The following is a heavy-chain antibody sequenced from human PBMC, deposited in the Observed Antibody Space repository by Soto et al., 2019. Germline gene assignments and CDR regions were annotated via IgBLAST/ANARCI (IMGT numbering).Heavy chain of an antibody. Sequence: PGGSLRLSCAASGFTVSSNYMSWFRQAPGKGLEWVSVIYSGGSTYYADSVKGRFTISRHNSKNTLYLQMNSLRAEDTAVYYCARDRRYCTNGVCYRNWFDPWGQGTLVTVSS. CDR2: IYSGGST. CDR1: GFTVSSNY. CDR3: ARDRRYCTNGVCYRNWFDP. V-gene: IGHV3-53*04. J-gene: IGHJ5*02. D-gene: IGHD2-8*01.